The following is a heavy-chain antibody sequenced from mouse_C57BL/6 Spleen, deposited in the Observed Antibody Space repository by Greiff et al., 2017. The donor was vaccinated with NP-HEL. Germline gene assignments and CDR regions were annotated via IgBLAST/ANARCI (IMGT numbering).Heavy chain of an antibody. D-gene: IGHD1-1*01. CDR1: GFTFSSYG. J-gene: IGHJ3*01. V-gene: IGHV5-6*01. CDR3: ARVTTVVEGAY. Sequence: EVNLVESGGDLVKPGGSLKLSCAASGFTFSSYGMSWVRQTPDKRLEWVATISSGGSYTYYPDSVKGRFTISRDNAKNTLYLQMSSLKSEDTAMYYCARVTTVVEGAYWGQGTLVTVSA. CDR2: ISSGGSYT.